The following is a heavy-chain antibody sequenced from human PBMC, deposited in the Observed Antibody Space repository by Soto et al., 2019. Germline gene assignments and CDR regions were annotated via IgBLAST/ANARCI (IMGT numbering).Heavy chain of an antibody. D-gene: IGHD3-22*01. V-gene: IGHV3-23*01. CDR3: AISRIVVVIPEAFDT. CDR2: ISGSGGST. CDR1: GFTFSSYA. J-gene: IGHJ3*02. Sequence: GGSLRLSCAASGFTFSSYAMSWVRQAPGKGLEWVSAISGSGGSTYYADSVKGRFTISRDNSKNTLYLQMNSLRAEDTAVYYCAISRIVVVIPEAFDTWGRGTMVTVS.